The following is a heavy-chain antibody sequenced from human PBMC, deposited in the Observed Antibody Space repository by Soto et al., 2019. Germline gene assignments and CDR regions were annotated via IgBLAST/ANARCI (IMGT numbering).Heavy chain of an antibody. D-gene: IGHD6-19*01. Sequence: VQLVESGGGVVQPGRSLRLSCAASGFTFSDYAMHWVRQAPGKGLEWVAVVSHDGRNTHYADSVKGRFTISRDSSKNTVALEMTSLRAEDTAVFLCAKGGRHWLVTSDFNYWGQGALVTVSS. CDR1: GFTFSDYA. CDR2: VSHDGRNT. J-gene: IGHJ4*02. CDR3: AKGGRHWLVTSDFNY. V-gene: IGHV3-30*18.